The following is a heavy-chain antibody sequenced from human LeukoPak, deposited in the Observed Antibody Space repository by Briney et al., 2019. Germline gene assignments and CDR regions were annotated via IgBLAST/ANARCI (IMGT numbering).Heavy chain of an antibody. CDR2: INHSGST. D-gene: IGHD1-26*01. J-gene: IGHJ6*02. Sequence: PSETLSLTCAVYGGSFSGYYWSWIRQPPGKGLEWIGEINHSGSTNYNPSLKSRVTISVDTSKNQFSLKLSSVTAADTAVYYCARWQKGSYRYYYDYYGMDVWGQGTTVTVSS. V-gene: IGHV4-34*01. CDR1: GGSFSGYY. CDR3: ARWQKGSYRYYYDYYGMDV.